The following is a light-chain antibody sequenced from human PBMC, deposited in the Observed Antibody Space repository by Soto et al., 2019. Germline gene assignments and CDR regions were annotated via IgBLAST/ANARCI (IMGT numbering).Light chain of an antibody. CDR3: QHYNSYGT. Sequence: IQMTQSPSTLSATAGDRVTLTCRASQSIRSWLAWYQQKPGKAPELLIYDASNLESGVPSRLSGSGSGTEFTLTISSLQPDDFATYYCQHYNSYGTFGQGTKVDI. CDR2: DAS. J-gene: IGKJ1*01. CDR1: QSIRSW. V-gene: IGKV1-5*01.